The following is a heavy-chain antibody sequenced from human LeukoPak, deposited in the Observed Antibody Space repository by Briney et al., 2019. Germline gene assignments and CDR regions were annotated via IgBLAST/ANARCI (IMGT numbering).Heavy chain of an antibody. CDR3: AKSIRIAARPRGFDY. CDR1: GFTYSSYA. V-gene: IGHV3-23*01. D-gene: IGHD6-6*01. J-gene: IGHJ4*02. CDR2: ISGSGGST. Sequence: GGSLRLSCAASGFTYSSYAMSWVRQAPGKGLEWVSAISGSGGSTYYADSVEGRFTISRDNSKNTLYLQMNSLRAEDTAVYYCAKSIRIAARPRGFDYWGQGTLVTVSS.